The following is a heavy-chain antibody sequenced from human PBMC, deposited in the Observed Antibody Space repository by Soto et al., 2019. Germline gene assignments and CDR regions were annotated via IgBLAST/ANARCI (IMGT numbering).Heavy chain of an antibody. D-gene: IGHD1-7*01. V-gene: IGHV2-5*02. Sequence: QITLKESGPTLVKPTQTLTLTCTFSGFSLSTSGVGVGWIRQPPGKALEWLALIYWDDDKRYRPSLKSRLTITKDTSKNQVVLTMTNMDPVDTATYYCAHSRMTGTTLYFDYWGQGTLVTVSS. CDR2: IYWDDDK. CDR3: AHSRMTGTTLYFDY. J-gene: IGHJ4*02. CDR1: GFSLSTSGVG.